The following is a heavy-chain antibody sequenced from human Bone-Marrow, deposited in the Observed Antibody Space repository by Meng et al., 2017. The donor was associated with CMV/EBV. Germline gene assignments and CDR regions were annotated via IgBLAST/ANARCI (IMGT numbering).Heavy chain of an antibody. D-gene: IGHD5-12*01. CDR1: GFTVSNNY. CDR3: AREAYEYGYYGMDV. CDR2: IYSGGST. Sequence: GGSLRLSCAASGFTVSNNYMSWVRQAPGKGLEWVSIIYSGGSTYYADSVKGRFTISRDNSKNTVYLQMNSLRAEDTAVYYCAREAYEYGYYGMDVWGRGTTVTVSS. V-gene: IGHV3-53*01. J-gene: IGHJ6*02.